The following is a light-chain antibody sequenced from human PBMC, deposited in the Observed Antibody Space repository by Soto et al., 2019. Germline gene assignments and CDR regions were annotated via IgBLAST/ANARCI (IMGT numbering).Light chain of an antibody. J-gene: IGKJ3*01. V-gene: IGKV3-11*01. CDR3: QQRIHWA. CDR2: DAS. Sequence: EIVLTQSPATLSLSPGERATLSYRASQSVNRYLAWYQQKPGQAPRLLIYDASNRATGIPARFSGSGSGTDFTLTISRLEPEDFAVYYCQQRIHWAFGPGTKGDIK. CDR1: QSVNRY.